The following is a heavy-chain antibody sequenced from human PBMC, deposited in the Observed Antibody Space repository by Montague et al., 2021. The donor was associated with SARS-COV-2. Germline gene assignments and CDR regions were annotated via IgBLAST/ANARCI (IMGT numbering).Heavy chain of an antibody. CDR3: ARSLPTTAMDV. J-gene: IGHJ6*02. D-gene: IGHD5-12*01. V-gene: IGHV2-70*11. Sequence: PALVKPTQTLTLTCTFSGFSLSTSGMCVSWIRQPPGKALGWLARIDRDDDKYYSTSLKTRLTISKDTSKNQVALTMTNMDPVDTATYYCARSLPTTAMDVWGQGTTVTVSS. CDR1: GFSLSTSGMC. CDR2: IDRDDDK.